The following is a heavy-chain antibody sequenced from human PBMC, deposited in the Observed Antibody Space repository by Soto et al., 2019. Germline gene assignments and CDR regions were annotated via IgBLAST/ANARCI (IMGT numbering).Heavy chain of an antibody. CDR3: ARQCCSGGSFNDAFDI. Sequence: GESLKISCKGSGYSFTSYWIGWVRQMPGEGLEWMGIIYPGDSDTRYSPSFQGQVTISADKSISTAYLQWSSPKASDTAMYYCARQCCSGGSFNDAFDIWGQGTMVTVSS. J-gene: IGHJ3*02. CDR2: IYPGDSDT. V-gene: IGHV5-51*01. D-gene: IGHD2-15*01. CDR1: GYSFTSYW.